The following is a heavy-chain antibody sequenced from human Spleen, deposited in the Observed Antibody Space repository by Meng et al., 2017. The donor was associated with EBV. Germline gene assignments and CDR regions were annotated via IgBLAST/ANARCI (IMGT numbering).Heavy chain of an antibody. CDR1: VGSFSDYY. CDR2: INHSGST. Sequence: PPEWGPGLLKPSETLSLPCVVSVGSFSDYYWSWIRQPPGKGLEWIGEINHSGSTNYNPSLESRATISVDTSQNNLSLKLSSVTAADSAVYYCARGPTTMAHDFDYWGQGTLVTVSS. V-gene: IGHV4-34*01. D-gene: IGHD4-11*01. J-gene: IGHJ4*02. CDR3: ARGPTTMAHDFDY.